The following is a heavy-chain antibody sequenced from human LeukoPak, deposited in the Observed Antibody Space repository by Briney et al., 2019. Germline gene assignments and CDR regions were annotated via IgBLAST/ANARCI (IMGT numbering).Heavy chain of an antibody. CDR3: AKSVSSSWFLDY. CDR2: ISGSGGST. J-gene: IGHJ4*02. V-gene: IGHV3-23*01. Sequence: GGSLRLSCAASGFTFSSYWMHWVRQAPGKGLEWVSIISGSGGSTYYADSVKGRFTISRDNSKNTLYLQMNSLRAEDTAVYYCAKSVSSSWFLDYWGQGALVTVSS. CDR1: GFTFSSYW. D-gene: IGHD6-13*01.